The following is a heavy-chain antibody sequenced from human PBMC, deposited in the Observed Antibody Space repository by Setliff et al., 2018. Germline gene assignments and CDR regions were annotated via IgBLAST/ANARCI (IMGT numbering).Heavy chain of an antibody. CDR2: ISSSSNYI. V-gene: IGHV3-21*01. J-gene: IGHJ6*03. CDR1: GFTFSSYS. D-gene: IGHD3-22*01. Sequence: PGGSLRLSCAASGFTFSSYSMNWVRQAPGKGLEWVSSISSSSNYIYYADSVKGRFTISRDNAKNSLYLQLNSLRAEDTAVYYCATNPRKGRSGGYYYDDPYYFYMDVWGKGTTVTVSS. CDR3: ATNPRKGRSGGYYYDDPYYFYMDV.